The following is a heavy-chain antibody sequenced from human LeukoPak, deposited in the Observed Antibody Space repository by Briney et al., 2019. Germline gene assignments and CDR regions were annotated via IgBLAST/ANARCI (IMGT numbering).Heavy chain of an antibody. V-gene: IGHV4-4*02. D-gene: IGHD1-26*01. CDR1: GGSISSSNW. CDR3: ARDPWVRDSGSYPLAFDI. J-gene: IGHJ3*02. CDR2: IYHSGST. Sequence: PSETLSLTCAVSGGSISSSNWWSWVRQPPGKGLEWIGEIYHSGSTNYNPSLKSRVTISVDKSKNQFSLKLTSVTAADTAVYYCARDPWVRDSGSYPLAFDIWGQGTMVTVSS.